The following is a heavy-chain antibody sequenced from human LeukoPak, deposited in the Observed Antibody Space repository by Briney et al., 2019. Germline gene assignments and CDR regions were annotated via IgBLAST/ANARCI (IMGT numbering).Heavy chain of an antibody. CDR3: AKVIGARPFDP. Sequence: GGSLRLSCTASGFTFSSFAMTWVRQAPGKGLEWVSVISGSGSSTYYADSVRGRFTISTDNSKNTVYLQVNSLRVEDTPIYYCAKVIGARPFDPWGQGTLVTVSS. V-gene: IGHV3-23*01. J-gene: IGHJ5*02. CDR2: ISGSGSST. D-gene: IGHD6-6*01. CDR1: GFTFSSFA.